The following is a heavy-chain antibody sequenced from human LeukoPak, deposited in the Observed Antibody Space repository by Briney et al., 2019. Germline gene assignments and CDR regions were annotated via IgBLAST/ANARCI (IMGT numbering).Heavy chain of an antibody. D-gene: IGHD5-18*01. CDR2: INPNSGGT. J-gene: IGHJ4*02. Sequence: GASVKVSCKASGYTFTGYYMHWVRQAPGQGLEWMGWINPNSGGTNYAQKFQGRVTMTRDTSISTAYMELSRLRSDDTAVYYCARDKGRYSYGLVLAYWGQGTLVTVSS. CDR3: ARDKGRYSYGLVLAY. CDR1: GYTFTGYY. V-gene: IGHV1-2*02.